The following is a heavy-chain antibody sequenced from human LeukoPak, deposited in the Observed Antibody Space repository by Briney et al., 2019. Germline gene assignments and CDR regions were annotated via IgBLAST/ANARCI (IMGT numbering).Heavy chain of an antibody. D-gene: IGHD3-10*01. CDR2: ISSNGGST. Sequence: GGSLRLSCSASGFSFSSYAMHWLRQAPGKGLEYVSAISSNGGSTYYADSVKGRFSISRDNSKNTLYLQMSSLRAEDTAVYYCVKVARGFGELSGYWGQGSLVTVSS. CDR3: VKVARGFGELSGY. CDR1: GFSFSSYA. J-gene: IGHJ4*02. V-gene: IGHV3-64D*09.